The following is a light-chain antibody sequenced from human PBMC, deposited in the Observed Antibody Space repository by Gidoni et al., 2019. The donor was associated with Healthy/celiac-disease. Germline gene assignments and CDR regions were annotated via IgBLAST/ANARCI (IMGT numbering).Light chain of an antibody. V-gene: IGKV4-1*01. CDR1: QSVLYSSNNKSY. CDR2: WAS. CDR3: QQYYSTPWT. J-gene: IGKJ1*01. Sequence: DIVMTQAPDSLAVSLGERATINRKSSQSVLYSSNNKSYLAWYQQKPGHPPELLIYWASTRESGVPDRFSGSGSGTDFTLTISSLQAEDVAVYYCQQYYSTPWTFGQGTKVEIK.